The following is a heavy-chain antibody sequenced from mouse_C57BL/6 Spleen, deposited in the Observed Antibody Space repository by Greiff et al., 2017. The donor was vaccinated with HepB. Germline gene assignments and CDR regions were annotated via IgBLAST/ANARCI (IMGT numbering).Heavy chain of an antibody. D-gene: IGHD3-2*02. J-gene: IGHJ2*01. CDR3: SRKELVQLNYFDY. Sequence: VQLQQSGAELARPGASVKLSCKASGYTFTSYGISWVKQRTGQGLEWIGEIYPRSGNTYYNEKLKGKATLTADKSSSTAYMELRSLTSEDSSVYFCSRKELVQLNYFDYWGQGTTLTVSS. V-gene: IGHV1-81*01. CDR1: GYTFTSYG. CDR2: IYPRSGNT.